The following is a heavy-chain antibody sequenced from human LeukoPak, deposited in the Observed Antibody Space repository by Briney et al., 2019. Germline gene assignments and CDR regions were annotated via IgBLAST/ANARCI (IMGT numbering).Heavy chain of an antibody. CDR1: GFTFSSYA. J-gene: IGHJ4*02. Sequence: PGGSLKLSCAASGFTFSSYAMSWARQAPGKGLEWVSGISGSGGSTYSADSVKGRFTISRDNSKNTLYLQMNSLRAEDTAVYYCAKGDCSNTSCYRTAENWGQGTLVTVSS. D-gene: IGHD2-2*01. V-gene: IGHV3-23*01. CDR3: AKGDCSNTSCYRTAEN. CDR2: ISGSGGST.